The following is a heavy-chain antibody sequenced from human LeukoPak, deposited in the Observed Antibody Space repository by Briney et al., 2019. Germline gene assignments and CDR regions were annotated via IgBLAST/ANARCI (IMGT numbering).Heavy chain of an antibody. CDR3: ARHIPKLYDSSGYRIVAFDI. CDR2: IYYSGST. D-gene: IGHD3-22*01. CDR1: GGSISSGGYY. V-gene: IGHV4-61*08. J-gene: IGHJ3*02. Sequence: SETLSLTCTVSGGSISSGGYYWSWIRQPPGKGLEWIGYIYYSGSTNYNPSLKSRVTISVDTSKNQFSLKLSSVTAADTAVYYCARHIPKLYDSSGYRIVAFDIWGQGTMVTVSS.